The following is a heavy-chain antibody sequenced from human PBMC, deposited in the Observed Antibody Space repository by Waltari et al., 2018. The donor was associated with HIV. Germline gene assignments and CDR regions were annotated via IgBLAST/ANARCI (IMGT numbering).Heavy chain of an antibody. V-gene: IGHV4-59*11. D-gene: IGHD6-6*01. CDR1: GGSISSHY. Sequence: QVQLQESGPGLVKPSETLSLTCTVSGGSISSHYWSWIRQPPGKGLEWIGYSYHSGSTNYNPSLMSRVTISVDTSNNEFSLKLSSVTAADTAVYYCARGAALDYWGQGTLITVSS. CDR2: SYHSGST. J-gene: IGHJ4*02. CDR3: ARGAALDY.